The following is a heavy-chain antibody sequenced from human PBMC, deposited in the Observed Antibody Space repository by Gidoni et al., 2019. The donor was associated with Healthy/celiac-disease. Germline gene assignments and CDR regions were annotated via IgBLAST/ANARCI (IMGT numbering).Heavy chain of an antibody. CDR2: ISGSGGST. D-gene: IGHD2-8*01. CDR3: AKSPTFGCTNGVCYFRLGMDV. V-gene: IGHV3-23*01. Sequence: EVQLLESGGGLVQPGGYLRLSCAASGFTFSSYAMSWVRQAPGKGLEWVSAISGSGGSTYYADSVKGRFTISRDNSKNTLYLQMNSLRAEDTAVYYCAKSPTFGCTNGVCYFRLGMDVWGQGPTVTVSS. J-gene: IGHJ6*02. CDR1: GFTFSSYA.